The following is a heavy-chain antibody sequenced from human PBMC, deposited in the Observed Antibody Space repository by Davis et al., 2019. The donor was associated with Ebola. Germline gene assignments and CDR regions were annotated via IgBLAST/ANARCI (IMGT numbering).Heavy chain of an antibody. J-gene: IGHJ4*02. D-gene: IGHD6-13*01. V-gene: IGHV1-69*04. CDR2: IIPILGIA. CDR1: GGTFSSYA. CDR3: ARGSSSSWYLPLY. Sequence: SVKVSCKASGGTFSSYAISWVRQAPGQGLEWMGRIIPILGIANYAQKFQGRVTMTRNTSISTAYMELSSLRSEDTAVYYCARGSSSSWYLPLYWGQGTLVTVSS.